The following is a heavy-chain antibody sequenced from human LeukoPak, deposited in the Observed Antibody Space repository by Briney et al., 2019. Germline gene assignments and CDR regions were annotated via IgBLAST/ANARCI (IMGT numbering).Heavy chain of an antibody. J-gene: IGHJ6*03. CDR1: GFTFSSYA. CDR2: ISGSGGST. D-gene: IGHD3-9*01. Sequence: GGSLRLSCAASGFTFSSYAMSWVRQAPGKGLEWVSAISGSGGSTYYADSVKGRFTISRDNAKNSLYLQMNSLRAEDTAVYYCARDKAFPTYYDILTGYIRKGMDVWGKGTTVTVSS. CDR3: ARDKAFPTYYDILTGYIRKGMDV. V-gene: IGHV3-23*01.